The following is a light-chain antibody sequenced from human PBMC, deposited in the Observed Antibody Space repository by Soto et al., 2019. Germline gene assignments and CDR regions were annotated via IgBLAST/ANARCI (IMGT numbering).Light chain of an antibody. Sequence: QSVLTQSPSASGTPGQRVTISCSGSSSNIGSNYVYWYQQLPGTAPKLLIYRNNQRPSGVPDRFSGSKSGTSASLAISGLRSEDEADYYCAAWDDSLSGVYVFGTGTKLTVL. CDR2: RNN. CDR1: SSNIGSNY. CDR3: AAWDDSLSGVYV. J-gene: IGLJ1*01. V-gene: IGLV1-47*01.